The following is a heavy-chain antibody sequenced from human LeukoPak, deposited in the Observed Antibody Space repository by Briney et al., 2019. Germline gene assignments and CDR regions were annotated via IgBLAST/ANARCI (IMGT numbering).Heavy chain of an antibody. Sequence: SETLSLTCTVSGGSISSSSYYWGWIRQPPGKGLEWIGSIYYSGSTYYNPSLKSRVTLSVDTSKNQFSLKLSSVTAADTAVYYCARVMSDTSGWRGDYWGQGTPVTVSS. CDR3: ARVMSDTSGWRGDY. V-gene: IGHV4-39*07. D-gene: IGHD6-19*01. CDR2: IYYSGST. CDR1: GGSISSSSYY. J-gene: IGHJ4*02.